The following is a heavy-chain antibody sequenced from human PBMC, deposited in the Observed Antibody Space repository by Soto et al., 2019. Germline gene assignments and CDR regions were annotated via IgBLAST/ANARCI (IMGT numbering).Heavy chain of an antibody. CDR3: AKDNTFGGVIGPFDY. J-gene: IGHJ4*02. CDR2: ISYDGSNK. CDR1: GFTFSSYG. D-gene: IGHD3-16*02. V-gene: IGHV3-30*18. Sequence: QVQLVESGGGVVQTGRSLRLSCAASGFTFSSYGMHWVRQAPGKGLEWAAVISYDGSNKYYADSVKGRFTISRDNSKNTLSLQMNSLRAEDTAVYYCAKDNTFGGVIGPFDYWGQGTLVTVSS.